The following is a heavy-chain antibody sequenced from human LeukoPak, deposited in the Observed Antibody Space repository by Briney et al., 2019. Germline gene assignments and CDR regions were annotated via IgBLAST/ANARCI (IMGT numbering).Heavy chain of an antibody. CDR1: GFTFSTYF. Sequence: GGSLRLSCAASGFTFSTYFMHWVRQAPGKGLVWVSRINSDGSSTSYADSVKGRFTISRDNAKNTLYLQMNSLRAEDTAVYYCTRITYYYDSSGYYHPSWGQGTLVTVSS. CDR3: TRITYYYDSSGYYHPS. J-gene: IGHJ5*02. D-gene: IGHD3-22*01. V-gene: IGHV3-74*01. CDR2: INSDGSST.